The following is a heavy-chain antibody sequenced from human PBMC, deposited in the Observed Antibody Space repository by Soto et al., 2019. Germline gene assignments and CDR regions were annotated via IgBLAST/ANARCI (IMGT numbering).Heavy chain of an antibody. CDR2: IYYSGST. J-gene: IGHJ5*02. V-gene: IGHV4-59*01. CDR3: ARVNDYGGNSGDWFDP. Sequence: SETLSLTCTVSGGSISSYYWSWIRQPPGKGLEWIGYIYYSGSTNYNPSLKSRVTISVDTSKNQFSLKLSSVTAADTAVYYCARVNDYGGNSGDWFDPWGQGTLVTVS. D-gene: IGHD4-17*01. CDR1: GGSISSYY.